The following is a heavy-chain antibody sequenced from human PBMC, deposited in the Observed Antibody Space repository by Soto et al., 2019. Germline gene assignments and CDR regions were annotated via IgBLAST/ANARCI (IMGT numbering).Heavy chain of an antibody. Sequence: PGGSLRLSCAASGFTFSNAWMSWVRQAPGKGLEWVGRIKSKTDGGTTDYAAPVKGRFTISRDDSKNTLYLQMNSLKTEDTAVYYCTTEKLVATINSLAFDIWGQGTMVTVSS. V-gene: IGHV3-15*01. CDR3: TTEKLVATINSLAFDI. J-gene: IGHJ3*02. CDR2: IKSKTDGGTT. D-gene: IGHD5-12*01. CDR1: GFTFSNAW.